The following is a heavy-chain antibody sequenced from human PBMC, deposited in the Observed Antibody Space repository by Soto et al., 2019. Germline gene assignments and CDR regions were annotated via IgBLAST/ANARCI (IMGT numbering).Heavy chain of an antibody. V-gene: IGHV1-46*01. J-gene: IGHJ6*02. CDR1: GYTFTSYGYY. Sequence: ASVKVSCKASGYTFTSYGYYMPWVRQAPGQGLEWMGVINPSGGTPTYAQKFQGRVTMTRDTSTSTVYMELSSLRSEDTAVYYCAREFLTYNGMDVWGQGTTVTVSS. CDR2: INPSGGTP. CDR3: AREFLTYNGMDV.